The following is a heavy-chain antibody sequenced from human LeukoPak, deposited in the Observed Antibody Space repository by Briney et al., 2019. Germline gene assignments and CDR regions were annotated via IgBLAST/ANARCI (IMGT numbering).Heavy chain of an antibody. CDR3: AREHRDYDGDGYYYGY. CDR1: GGSVRSYY. CDR2: IYAGGNT. Sequence: PSETLSLTCTVSGGSVRSYYWSWIRQPAGKGLEWIGRIYAGGNTDHNPSLKSRVTMSVDSSKNQFFLRLSSVTAADTAVYYCAREHRDYDGDGYYYGYWGRGTLVTVSS. D-gene: IGHD3-22*01. V-gene: IGHV4-4*07. J-gene: IGHJ4*02.